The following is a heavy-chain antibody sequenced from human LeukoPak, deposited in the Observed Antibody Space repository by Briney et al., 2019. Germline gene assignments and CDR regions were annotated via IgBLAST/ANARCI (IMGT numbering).Heavy chain of an antibody. CDR3: ARSGGGIQLWASYAFDI. Sequence: SETLSLTCTVYDGSLSNYYWNWIRQPPGKGLEWIGEINHSGSTNCNPSLRSRVTISVDTSKNQVSLKLSSVTAADTAVYYCARSGGGIQLWASYAFDIWGRGTMVIVSS. D-gene: IGHD5-18*01. J-gene: IGHJ3*02. V-gene: IGHV4-34*01. CDR1: DGSLSNYY. CDR2: INHSGST.